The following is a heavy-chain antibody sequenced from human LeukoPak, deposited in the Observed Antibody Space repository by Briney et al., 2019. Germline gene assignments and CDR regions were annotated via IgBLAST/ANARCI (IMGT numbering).Heavy chain of an antibody. J-gene: IGHJ6*04. CDR2: ISWDGVST. CDR3: ARVGRAYYYYYGMDV. V-gene: IGHV3-43D*04. Sequence: GGSLRLSCAASGFTVDDYAMHWVRQAPGKGLESVSLISWDGVSTYSADSVKGRFTIYRDNSKNSLYLQMNSLRAEDTALYFCARVGRAYYYYYGMDVWGKGTTVTVSS. D-gene: IGHD3-10*01. CDR1: GFTVDDYA.